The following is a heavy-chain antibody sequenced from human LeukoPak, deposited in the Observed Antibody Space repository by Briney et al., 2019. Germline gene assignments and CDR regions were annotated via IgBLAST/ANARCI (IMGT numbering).Heavy chain of an antibody. Sequence: GGSLRLSCAASGFTFSIYGMSWVRQAPGKGLEWVSGISGSGGSTYHADSVKGRFTMSRDNSKNTLYLQMNSLRAEDTAVYYCAKEPPSRDHYFDYWGQGTLVTVSS. V-gene: IGHV3-23*01. J-gene: IGHJ4*02. CDR3: AKEPPSRDHYFDY. CDR2: ISGSGGST. CDR1: GFTFSIYG.